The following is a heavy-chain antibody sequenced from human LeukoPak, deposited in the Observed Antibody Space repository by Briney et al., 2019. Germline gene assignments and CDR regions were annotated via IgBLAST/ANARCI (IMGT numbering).Heavy chain of an antibody. CDR2: IKQDGSEK. Sequence: PGGSLRLSCAASGFIFSSYWMTWVRQAPGKGLEWVANIKQDGSEKYYVDSVKGRFTISRDNSKNTLYLQMSSLRADDTAVYYCAKDRLGSGDYGYSDYWGQGTLAAVSS. J-gene: IGHJ4*02. CDR1: GFIFSSYW. CDR3: AKDRLGSGDYGYSDY. V-gene: IGHV3-7*05. D-gene: IGHD3-10*01.